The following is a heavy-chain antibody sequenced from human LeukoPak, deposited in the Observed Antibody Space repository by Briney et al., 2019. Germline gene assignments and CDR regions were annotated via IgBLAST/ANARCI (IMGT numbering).Heavy chain of an antibody. CDR2: ISYDGSNK. D-gene: IGHD1-26*01. Sequence: GGSLRLSCAASGFTFSTYAMSWVRQAPGKGLEWVAIISYDGSNKYYADSVKGRFTISRDNSKNTLYLQMNSLRAEDTAVYYCAKIVGATTYYYYYMDVWGKGTTVTVSS. V-gene: IGHV3-30*18. CDR3: AKIVGATTYYYYYMDV. CDR1: GFTFSTYA. J-gene: IGHJ6*03.